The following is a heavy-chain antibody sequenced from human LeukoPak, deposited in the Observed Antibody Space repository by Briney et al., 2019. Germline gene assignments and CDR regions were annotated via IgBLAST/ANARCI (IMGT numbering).Heavy chain of an antibody. Sequence: GGSLRLSCAASGFTFDDCAMHWVRQAPGKGLEWVCLISGDGGSTYYADSVKGRFTISRDNSKHSLYLKMNSQRTEDTALYYCARGDPRITMIVVFTQAGGFGAFDIWGQGAMVTVSS. CDR2: ISGDGGST. CDR3: ARGDPRITMIVVFTQAGGFGAFDI. CDR1: GFTFDDCA. V-gene: IGHV3-43*02. D-gene: IGHD3-22*01. J-gene: IGHJ3*02.